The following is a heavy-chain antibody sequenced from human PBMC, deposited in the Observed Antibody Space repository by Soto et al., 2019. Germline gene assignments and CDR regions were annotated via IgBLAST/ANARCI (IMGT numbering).Heavy chain of an antibody. CDR3: ARDGSLLWFGEVAAFDI. J-gene: IGHJ3*02. D-gene: IGHD3-10*01. Sequence: ASVKVSCKASGYTFTSYDINWVRQATGQGLEWMGWMNPNSGNTGYAQKFQGRVTMTRNTSISTAYMELSSLRSEDTAVYYFARDGSLLWFGEVAAFDIWGQGTMVTVSS. CDR1: GYTFTSYD. V-gene: IGHV1-8*01. CDR2: MNPNSGNT.